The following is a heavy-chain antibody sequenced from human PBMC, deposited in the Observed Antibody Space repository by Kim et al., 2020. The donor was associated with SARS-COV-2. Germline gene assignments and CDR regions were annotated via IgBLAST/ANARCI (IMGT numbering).Heavy chain of an antibody. CDR3: ASRSYSASFDY. CDR2: FYYSGST. D-gene: IGHD1-26*01. V-gene: IGHV4-59*08. Sequence: SETLSLTCTVSGGSLSSYYWSWIRQPPGKGLELIAYFYYSGSTKYNPSLKSRVTISVDTSKNQFSLKLSSVTAADTAVYYCASRSYSASFDYWGQGTLVTVSS. CDR1: GGSLSSYY. J-gene: IGHJ4*02.